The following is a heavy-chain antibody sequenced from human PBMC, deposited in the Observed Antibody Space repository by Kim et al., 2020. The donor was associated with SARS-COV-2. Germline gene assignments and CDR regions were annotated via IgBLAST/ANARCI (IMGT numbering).Heavy chain of an antibody. CDR3: ARTAVYYYGLVA. J-gene: IGHJ6*02. Sequence: ASVKVSCKASGYTFTSYDINWVRQATGQGLEWMGWMNPNSGNTGYAQKFQGRVTMTRNTSISTAYMELSSRRSEDTAVYYCARTAVYYYGLVAWGQVTTVTAPS. CDR1: GYTFTSYD. V-gene: IGHV1-8*01. CDR2: MNPNSGNT.